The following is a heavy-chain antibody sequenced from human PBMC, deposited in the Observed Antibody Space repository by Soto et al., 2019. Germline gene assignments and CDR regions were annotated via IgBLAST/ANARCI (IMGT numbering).Heavy chain of an antibody. CDR3: ARSPEGTYYYYYYGMDV. CDR1: GFTFSSYS. D-gene: IGHD1-1*01. V-gene: IGHV3-21*01. J-gene: IGHJ6*02. CDR2: ISSSSSYI. Sequence: LRLSCAASGFTFSSYSMNWVRQAPGKGLEWVSSISSSSSYIYYADSVKGRFTISRDNAKNSLYLQMNSLRAEDTAVYYCARSPEGTYYYYYYGMDVWGQGTTVTVSS.